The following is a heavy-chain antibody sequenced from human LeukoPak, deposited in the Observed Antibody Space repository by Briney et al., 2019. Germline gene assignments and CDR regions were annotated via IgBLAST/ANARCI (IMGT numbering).Heavy chain of an antibody. CDR1: GFTFSSYS. CDR3: ARGSEVVAAANNWFDP. J-gene: IGHJ5*02. V-gene: IGHV3-21*01. Sequence: PGGSLRLSCAASGFTFSSYSMNWVRQAPGMGLEWVSSISTSSIYIYYADSVKGRFTISRDNAKNSLYLQMNSLRAEDTAVYYCARGSEVVAAANNWFDPWGQGTLVTVSS. CDR2: ISTSSIYI. D-gene: IGHD2-2*01.